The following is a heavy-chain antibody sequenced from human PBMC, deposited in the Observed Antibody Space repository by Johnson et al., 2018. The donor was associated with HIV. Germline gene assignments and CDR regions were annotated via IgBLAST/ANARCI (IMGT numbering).Heavy chain of an antibody. J-gene: IGHJ4*03. Sequence: QAQLVESGGGAVQPGRSLTLSCSASGFTFSIHAMYWFRQAPGKGLEWVAGISSQGTTSYYADSVKGSFTVFRDNSKNTLYLQMNSLIAEDTAMYYCARDGSGHAVVLTATRRGYGFGLDLWGQGTVVTVSS. CDR2: ISSQGTTS. D-gene: IGHD2-21*02. CDR3: ARDGSGHAVVLTATRRGYGFGLDL. CDR1: GFTFSIHA. V-gene: IGHV3-30*04.